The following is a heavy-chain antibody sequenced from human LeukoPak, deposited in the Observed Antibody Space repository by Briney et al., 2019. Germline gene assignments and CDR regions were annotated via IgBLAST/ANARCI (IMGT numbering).Heavy chain of an antibody. V-gene: IGHV4-4*07. D-gene: IGHD3-22*01. Sequence: SETLSLTCTVSGGSLSSYYWSWIRQPPGKGLEWIGHICTSGSTNYNPSLKSRVTMSVDTSNNEFSLKLNSVTAADTAVYYCARTYDSPGYYSPDYYYMDVWGKGTTVTISS. J-gene: IGHJ6*03. CDR3: ARTYDSPGYYSPDYYYMDV. CDR1: GGSLSSYY. CDR2: ICTSGST.